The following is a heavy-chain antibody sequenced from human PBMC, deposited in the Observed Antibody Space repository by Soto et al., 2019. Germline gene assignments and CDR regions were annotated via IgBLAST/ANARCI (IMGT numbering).Heavy chain of an antibody. CDR2: ISGSGGST. CDR3: ATTPDIVVVVAATGV. Sequence: TGGSLRLSCAASGFTFSSYAMSWVHQAPGKGLEWVSAISGSGGSTYYADSVKGRFTISRDNSKNTLYLQMNSLRAEDTALYYCATTPDIVVVVAATGVWGQGTLVTVSS. J-gene: IGHJ4*02. D-gene: IGHD2-15*01. V-gene: IGHV3-23*01. CDR1: GFTFSSYA.